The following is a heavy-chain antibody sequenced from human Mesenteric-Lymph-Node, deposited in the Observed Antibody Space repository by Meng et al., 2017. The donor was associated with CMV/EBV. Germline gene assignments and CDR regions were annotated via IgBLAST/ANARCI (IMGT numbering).Heavy chain of an antibody. CDR1: YY. D-gene: IGHD3-3*01. CDR3: ARGGLGPAITIFGVVIIGGWFDP. Sequence: YYWSWIRQPPGKGLEWFWEINHSGRTNYHPSLMSRVTISVDTSKNQFSLKLSSVTAADTAVYYCARGGLGPAITIFGVVIIGGWFDPWGQGTLVTVSS. V-gene: IGHV4-34*01. J-gene: IGHJ5*02. CDR2: INHSGRT.